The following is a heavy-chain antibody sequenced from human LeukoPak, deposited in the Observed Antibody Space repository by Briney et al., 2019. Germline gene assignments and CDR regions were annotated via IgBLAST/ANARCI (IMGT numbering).Heavy chain of an antibody. Sequence: PSETLSLTCDVYGGSFSGYYWSWIRQPPGKGLEWIGEIDHSGSTNYNPSLKSRVTISVDTSKNQFSLKLSSVTAADTAVYYCARANCGGDCPFDYWGQGTLVTVSS. V-gene: IGHV4-34*01. CDR2: IDHSGST. CDR1: GGSFSGYY. D-gene: IGHD2-21*02. CDR3: ARANCGGDCPFDY. J-gene: IGHJ4*02.